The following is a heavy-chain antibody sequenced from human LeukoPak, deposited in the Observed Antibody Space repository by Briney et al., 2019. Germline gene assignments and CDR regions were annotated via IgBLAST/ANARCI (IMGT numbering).Heavy chain of an antibody. CDR2: INHSGST. CDR1: GGSISSYY. Sequence: SETLSLTCTVSGGSISSYYWSWIRQPPGKGLEWIGEINHSGSTNYNPSLKSRVTISVDTSKNQFSLKLSSVTAADTAVYYCARWRRATPGFDYWGQGTLVTVSS. V-gene: IGHV4-34*01. CDR3: ARWRRATPGFDY. J-gene: IGHJ4*02. D-gene: IGHD5-12*01.